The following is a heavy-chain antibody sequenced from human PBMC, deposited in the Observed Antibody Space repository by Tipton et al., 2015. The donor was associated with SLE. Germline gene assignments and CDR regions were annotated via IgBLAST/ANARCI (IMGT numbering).Heavy chain of an antibody. CDR3: ARDGSTWGSTLDI. J-gene: IGHJ3*02. V-gene: IGHV3-48*03. CDR2: INSNGDTT. D-gene: IGHD1-26*01. Sequence: GSLRLSCAASGFTFITYEMNWVRQAPGQGLEWISYINSNGDTTFYADSVKGRFTISRDNAFNSLYLQMDSLRAEDTGVYYCARDGSTWGSTLDIWGQGTMVTVSS. CDR1: GFTFITYE.